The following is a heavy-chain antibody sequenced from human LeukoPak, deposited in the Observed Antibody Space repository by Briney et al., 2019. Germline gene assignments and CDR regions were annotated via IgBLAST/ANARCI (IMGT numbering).Heavy chain of an antibody. CDR1: GFTFSSYW. Sequence: GGSLRLSCAASGFTFSSYWMSWVRQAPGKGLEWVANIKQDGSEKYYVDSVKGRFAISRDNAKNSLYMQMNSLRAEDTAVYYCAGHQKGPLGYFDYWGQGTLVTVSS. V-gene: IGHV3-7*01. CDR3: AGHQKGPLGYFDY. D-gene: IGHD3-16*01. J-gene: IGHJ4*02. CDR2: IKQDGSEK.